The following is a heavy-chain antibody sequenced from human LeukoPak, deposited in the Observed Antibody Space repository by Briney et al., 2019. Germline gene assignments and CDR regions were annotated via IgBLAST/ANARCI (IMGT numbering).Heavy chain of an antibody. Sequence: GGSLRLSCEASGFLFSGFGMHWVRQSPGKGLEWIAFISYDGNKKYYGDSVKGRFTISRDSSKNILYLQMNSLTTEDTAVYYCAKDRGSGTYYLIPDYWGQGTLVIVSS. CDR3: AKDRGSGTYYLIPDY. V-gene: IGHV3-30*02. CDR1: GFLFSGFG. D-gene: IGHD3-10*01. J-gene: IGHJ4*02. CDR2: ISYDGNKK.